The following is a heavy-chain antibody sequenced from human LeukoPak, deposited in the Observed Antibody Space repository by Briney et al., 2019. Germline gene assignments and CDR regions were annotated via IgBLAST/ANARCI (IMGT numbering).Heavy chain of an antibody. CDR3: ARDRRLYGGNSVGAFDI. J-gene: IGHJ3*02. D-gene: IGHD4-23*01. V-gene: IGHV3-74*01. CDR2: INPDGSAT. CDR1: GFTFSSYW. Sequence: GGSLRLSCAASGFTFSSYWMHWVRQGPGTGLVWVSRINPDGSATSYADSVKGRFTISRDNSKNTLYLQMNSLRAEDTAVYYCARDRRLYGGNSVGAFDIWGQGTMVTVSS.